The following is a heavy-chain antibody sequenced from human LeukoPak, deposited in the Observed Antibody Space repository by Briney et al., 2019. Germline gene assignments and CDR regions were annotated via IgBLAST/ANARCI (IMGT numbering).Heavy chain of an antibody. CDR1: GFTFSSYG. D-gene: IGHD3-10*01. CDR2: IRFDGSDK. J-gene: IGHJ3*02. Sequence: GGSLRLSCAASGFTFSSYGMHWVRQAPGKGLEWVAFIRFDGSDKFYADSVKGRFTISRDNSKNTLYLQMNSLRAEDTAVYYCAKVLNYYGSGSPDIWGQGTMVTVSS. V-gene: IGHV3-30*02. CDR3: AKVLNYYGSGSPDI.